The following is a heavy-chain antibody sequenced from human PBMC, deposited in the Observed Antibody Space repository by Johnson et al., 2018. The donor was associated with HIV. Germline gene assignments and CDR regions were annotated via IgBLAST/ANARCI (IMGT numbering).Heavy chain of an antibody. D-gene: IGHD6-19*01. V-gene: IGHV3-11*01. Sequence: QVLLLESGGGLVQPGGSLRLSCAASGFAFSDCYMSWIRQAPGKGLEWVSYISSNGSTIYYADSVTGRFTISRDNSKNTLYLQINILRDEDTAVYYCANSGGSWGAVAGTDACDIWVQGTMVTVSS. CDR2: ISSNGSTI. CDR3: ANSGGSWGAVAGTDACDI. J-gene: IGHJ3*02. CDR1: GFAFSDCY.